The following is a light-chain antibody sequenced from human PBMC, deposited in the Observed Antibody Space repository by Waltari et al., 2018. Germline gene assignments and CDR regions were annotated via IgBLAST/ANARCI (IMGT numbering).Light chain of an antibody. CDR2: WAS. J-gene: IGKJ2*01. CDR1: QSILYSSNNKNY. V-gene: IGKV4-1*01. CDR3: QQYYTTPQT. Sequence: DIVMTQSPDSMAVSLGESATINCKSSQSILYSSNNKNYLAWYQQKPGQPPKLLIYWASTRESGVPDRFSGSASGTDFTLTISSLQAEDVAVYYCQQYYTTPQTFGQGTKLEIK.